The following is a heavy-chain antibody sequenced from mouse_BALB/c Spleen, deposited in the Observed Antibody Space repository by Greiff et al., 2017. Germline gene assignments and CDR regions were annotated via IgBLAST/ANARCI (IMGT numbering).Heavy chain of an antibody. CDR3: ARMGMGYYAMDY. V-gene: IGHV3-2*02. CDR2: ISYSGST. CDR1: GYSITSDYA. D-gene: IGHD4-1*01. J-gene: IGHJ4*01. Sequence: EVKLQESGPGLVKPSQSLSLTCTVTGYSITSDYAWNWIRQFPGNKLEWMGYISYSGSTSYNPSLKSRISITRDTSKNQFFLQLNSVTTEDTATYYCARMGMGYYAMDYWGQGTSVTVSS.